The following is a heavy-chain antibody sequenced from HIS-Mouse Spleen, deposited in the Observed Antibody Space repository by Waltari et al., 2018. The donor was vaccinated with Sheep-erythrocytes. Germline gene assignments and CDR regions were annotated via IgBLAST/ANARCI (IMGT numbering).Heavy chain of an antibody. CDR1: GFTFSSYS. CDR2: ISSRSSTI. J-gene: IGHJ4*02. Sequence: EVQLVESGGGLVQPGGSLRLSCAASGFTFSSYSMNWVRQAPGKGLEWVSYISSRSSTIYYADSVKGRFTISRDNAKNSLYLQMNSLRAEDTAVYYCARGSGSYYFDYWGQGTLVTVSS. V-gene: IGHV3-48*01. D-gene: IGHD2-15*01. CDR3: ARGSGSYYFDY.